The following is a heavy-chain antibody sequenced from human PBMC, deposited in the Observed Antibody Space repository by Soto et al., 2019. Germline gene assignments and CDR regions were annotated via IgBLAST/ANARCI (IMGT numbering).Heavy chain of an antibody. CDR1: GYTFTGYY. CDR3: ARGEGYCSSTSCYNWFDP. J-gene: IGHJ5*02. V-gene: IGHV1-2*04. D-gene: IGHD2-2*01. CDR2: INPNSGGT. Sequence: QVQLVQSGAEVKKPGASVKVSCKASGYTFTGYYMHWVRQAPGQGLEWMGWINPNSGGTNYAQKLQGWATMTRYTSSRTAYKELRRLRSYDTAVYYCARGEGYCSSTSCYNWFDPWGQGTLVTVSS.